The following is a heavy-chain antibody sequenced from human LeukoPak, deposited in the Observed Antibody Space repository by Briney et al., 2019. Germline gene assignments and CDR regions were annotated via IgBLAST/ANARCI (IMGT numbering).Heavy chain of an antibody. J-gene: IGHJ4*02. D-gene: IGHD1-26*01. CDR1: GYTFTDYY. Sequence: SVKVSCKASGYTFTDYYLHWLRQDPGQGLEWMGGIIPIFGTANYAQKFQGRVTITADESTSTAYMELSSLRSEDTAVYYCATHGGSRGDYWGQGTLVTVSS. CDR3: ATHGGSRGDY. CDR2: IIPIFGTA. V-gene: IGHV1-69*13.